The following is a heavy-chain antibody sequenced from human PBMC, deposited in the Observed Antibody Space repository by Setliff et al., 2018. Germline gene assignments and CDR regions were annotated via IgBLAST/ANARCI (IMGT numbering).Heavy chain of an antibody. J-gene: IGHJ5*02. D-gene: IGHD2-2*01. Sequence: SVKVSCKASGGTFSSYAISWVRQAPGQGLEWMGGIIPIFGTANYAQKFQGRVTITADESTSTAYMELSSLRSEDTAVYYCAKAPAPYAASLLNWFDPWGQGTLVTVSS. CDR3: AKAPAPYAASLLNWFDP. CDR1: GGTFSSYA. V-gene: IGHV1-69*13. CDR2: IIPIFGTA.